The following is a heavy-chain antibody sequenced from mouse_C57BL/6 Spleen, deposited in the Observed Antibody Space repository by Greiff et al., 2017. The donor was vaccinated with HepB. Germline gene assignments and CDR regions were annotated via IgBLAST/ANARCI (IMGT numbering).Heavy chain of an antibody. CDR2: IYPRSGNT. CDR3: ARFVTY. CDR1: GYTFTSYG. J-gene: IGHJ3*01. Sequence: QVQLKQSGAELARPGASVKLSCKASGYTFTSYGISWVKQRTGQGLEWIGEIYPRSGNTYYNEKFKGKATLTADKSSSTAYMELRSLTSEDSAVYFCARFVTYWGQGTLVTVSA. V-gene: IGHV1-81*01.